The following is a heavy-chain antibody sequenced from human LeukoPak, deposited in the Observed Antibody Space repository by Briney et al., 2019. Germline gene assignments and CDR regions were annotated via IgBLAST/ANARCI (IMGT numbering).Heavy chain of an antibody. CDR2: ISSSGSTI. J-gene: IGHJ4*02. V-gene: IGHV3-11*01. CDR1: GFTFSDYY. CDR3: AREADVLYASFDY. D-gene: IGHD2-8*02. Sequence: GGSLRLSCAASGFTFSDYYMSWIRQAPGKGLEWVSYISSSGSTIYYADSVKGRFTISSDNAKNSLYLQMNSLRAEDTAVYYCAREADVLYASFDYWGQGTLVTVSS.